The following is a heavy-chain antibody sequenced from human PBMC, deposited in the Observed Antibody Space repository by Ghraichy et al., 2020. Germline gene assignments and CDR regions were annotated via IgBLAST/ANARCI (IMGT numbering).Heavy chain of an antibody. CDR3: AHASLTIRGLTSRAFDS. V-gene: IGHV2-5*02. Sequence: SGPTLVKPTQTLTLTCTFSGFSLNTGGVGVGWIRQPPGKALQWLALIYWDDDKRYSPSLKSRLTITKDTSKNQVVLTLTNLDPVDTATYYCAHASLTIRGLTSRAFDSWGQGTLVTVSS. D-gene: IGHD3-10*01. J-gene: IGHJ4*02. CDR2: IYWDDDK. CDR1: GFSLNTGGVG.